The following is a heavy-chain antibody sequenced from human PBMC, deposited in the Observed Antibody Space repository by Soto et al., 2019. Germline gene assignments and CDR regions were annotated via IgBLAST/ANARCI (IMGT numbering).Heavy chain of an antibody. Sequence: QVQLVESGGGVVQPGRSLRLSCAASGFTFSSYGMPWVRQAPGKGLEWVAVISYDGSNKYYADSVKGRFTISRDNSKNTLYLQMNSLRAEDTAVYYCAKEESSGNDYWGQGTLVTVSS. CDR1: GFTFSSYG. J-gene: IGHJ4*02. D-gene: IGHD6-19*01. CDR3: AKEESSGNDY. CDR2: ISYDGSNK. V-gene: IGHV3-30*18.